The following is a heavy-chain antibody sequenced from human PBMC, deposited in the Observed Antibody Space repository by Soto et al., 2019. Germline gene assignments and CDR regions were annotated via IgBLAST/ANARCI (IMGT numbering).Heavy chain of an antibody. CDR1: GFTFSSYG. Sequence: PGGSLRLSCAASGFTFSSYGMHWVRQAPGKGLEWVAVISCNGSNKYYADSVKGRFTISRDNSKNSLYLQMNSLRAEDTALYYCAKDSSGYYRRPHFDYWGQGTLVTVSS. V-gene: IGHV3-30*18. J-gene: IGHJ4*02. CDR2: ISCNGSNK. D-gene: IGHD3-22*01. CDR3: AKDSSGYYRRPHFDY.